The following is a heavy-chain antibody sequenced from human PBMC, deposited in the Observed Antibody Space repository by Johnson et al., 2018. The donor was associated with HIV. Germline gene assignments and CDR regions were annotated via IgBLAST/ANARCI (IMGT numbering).Heavy chain of an antibody. CDR1: GFTFSNAW. D-gene: IGHD3-22*01. CDR2: IKSKTEGGKT. V-gene: IGHV3-15*01. J-gene: IGHJ3*02. CDR3: TTAGSSGSAHAFDI. Sequence: MLLVESGGGLIKPGGSLRLSCAASGFTFSNAWMSWVRQGPGQGLEWVGRIKSKTEGGKTDYAAPVKGRFTISRDDSKNTLFLQMNSLKIEDTATYYCTTAGSSGSAHAFDIWGQGTRVTVSS.